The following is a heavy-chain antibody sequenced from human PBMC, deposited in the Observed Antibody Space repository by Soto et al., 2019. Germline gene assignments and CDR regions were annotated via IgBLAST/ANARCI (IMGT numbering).Heavy chain of an antibody. J-gene: IGHJ5*02. Sequence: PGGSLRLSCAASGFTFSSYAMSWVRQAPGKGLEWVSAISGSGGSTYYADSVKGRFTISRDNSKNTLYLQMNSLRAEDTAVYYCAKGVNYDFWSGYRNWFDPWGQGTLVTVSS. CDR2: ISGSGGST. D-gene: IGHD3-3*01. CDR1: GFTFSSYA. CDR3: AKGVNYDFWSGYRNWFDP. V-gene: IGHV3-23*01.